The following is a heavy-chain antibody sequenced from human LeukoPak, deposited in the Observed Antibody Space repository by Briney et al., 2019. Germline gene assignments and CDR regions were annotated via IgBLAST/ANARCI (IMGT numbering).Heavy chain of an antibody. CDR1: GFTFSSYS. Sequence: AGGSLRLSCAASGFTFSSYSMNWVRQAPGKGLEWVSYISSSSSTIYYANSVKGRFTISRDNAKNSLYLQMNSLRAEDTAVYYCARIIWNPSTRYMDVWGKGTTVTVSS. CDR3: ARIIWNPSTRYMDV. CDR2: ISSSSSTI. V-gene: IGHV3-48*01. J-gene: IGHJ6*03. D-gene: IGHD1-1*01.